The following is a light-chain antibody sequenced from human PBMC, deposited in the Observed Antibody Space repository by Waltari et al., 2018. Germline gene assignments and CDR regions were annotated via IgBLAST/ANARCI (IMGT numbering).Light chain of an antibody. J-gene: IGLJ2*01. CDR2: GKN. CDR3: NSRDSSGNLVV. V-gene: IGLV3-19*01. Sequence: SSELTQDPAVSVALGQTVRITCQGDSLRSYYASWYQQKPGQAPVLVIYGKNNRPSGMPDRFSGSSSGNTASLTSTGAQAEDEADYYGNSRDSSGNLVVFGGGTKLTVL. CDR1: SLRSYY.